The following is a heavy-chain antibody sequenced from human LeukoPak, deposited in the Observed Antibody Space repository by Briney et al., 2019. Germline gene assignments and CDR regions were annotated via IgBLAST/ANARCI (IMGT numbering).Heavy chain of an antibody. V-gene: IGHV4-39*02. CDR2: IYYSGNT. CDR3: ARERSSYSSSWYYYYYMDV. Sequence: SETLSLTCTVSGVSISSSNSYWGWIRQPPGKGLEWIGSIYYSGNTYYNASLKSQVSISIDTSKNQFSLRLTSVTAADTAVYYCARERSSYSSSWYYYYYMDVWGKGTTVTVSS. J-gene: IGHJ6*03. D-gene: IGHD6-13*01. CDR1: GVSISSSNSY.